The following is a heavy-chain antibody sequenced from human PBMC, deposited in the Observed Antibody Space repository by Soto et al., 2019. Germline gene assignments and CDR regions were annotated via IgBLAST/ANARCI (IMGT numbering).Heavy chain of an antibody. V-gene: IGHV1-18*01. Sequence: QVHLVQSGVEVKKPGASVQVSCKASGYSFSTYGISWVRQAPGQGLEWMGWISGLNGNTNYAQNLQGRVTMTTHTSTRTAYMERRSLGFDDTAMYYCARDLFGEDGAGYFDYWGQGTLVSVSS. D-gene: IGHD3-10*01. CDR3: ARDLFGEDGAGYFDY. J-gene: IGHJ4*02. CDR2: ISGLNGNT. CDR1: GYSFSTYG.